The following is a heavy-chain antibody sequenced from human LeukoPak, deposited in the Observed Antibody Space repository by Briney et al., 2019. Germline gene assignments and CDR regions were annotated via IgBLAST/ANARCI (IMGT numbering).Heavy chain of an antibody. Sequence: GGPLRLSCAISGFTFSSYAVNWVRQAPGKGLEWVSAISGSDENTFYADSVKGRFTISRDNSKNTLYLQVNSLRAEDTAVYYCAKPYGSGTYYTDFYYGMDVWGQGTTVTVSS. CDR1: GFTFSSYA. CDR3: AKPYGSGTYYTDFYYGMDV. J-gene: IGHJ6*02. D-gene: IGHD3-10*01. V-gene: IGHV3-23*01. CDR2: ISGSDENT.